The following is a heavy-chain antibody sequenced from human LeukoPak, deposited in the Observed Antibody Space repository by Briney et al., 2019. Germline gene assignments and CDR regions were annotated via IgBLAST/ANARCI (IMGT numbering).Heavy chain of an antibody. CDR3: ARGISDIVVVPAAIYYYYYMDV. CDR2: IYYSGST. CDR1: GGSISSHY. V-gene: IGHV4-59*11. D-gene: IGHD2-2*02. Sequence: SETLSLTCTVSGGSISSHYWSWIRQPPGKGLEWIGYIYYSGSTNYNPSLKSRVTISVDTSKNQFSLKLSSVTAADTAVYYCARGISDIVVVPAAIYYYYYMDVWGKGTTVTVSS. J-gene: IGHJ6*03.